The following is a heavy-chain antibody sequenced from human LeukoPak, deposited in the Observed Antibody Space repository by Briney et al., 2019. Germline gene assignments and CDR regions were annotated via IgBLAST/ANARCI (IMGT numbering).Heavy chain of an antibody. CDR2: IIPIFGTA. V-gene: IGHV1-69*13. D-gene: IGHD6-13*01. Sequence: SVKVSCKASGGTFSSYAISWVRQAPGQGLEWMGGIIPIFGTANYAQKFQGRVTITADESTSTAYMELSSLRSEDTAVYYCASSGDRAAAGTYYYYMDVWGKGTSVTASS. CDR3: ASSGDRAAAGTYYYYMDV. CDR1: GGTFSSYA. J-gene: IGHJ6*03.